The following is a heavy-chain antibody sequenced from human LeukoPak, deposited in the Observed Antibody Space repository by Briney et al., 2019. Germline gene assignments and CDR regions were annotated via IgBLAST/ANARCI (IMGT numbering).Heavy chain of an antibody. CDR1: GFTFSSYG. J-gene: IGHJ4*02. Sequence: GGSLRLSCAASGFTFSSYGMHWVRQAPGKGLEWVSFIRYDGSDKYYADSVKGRFTISRDNSKNTLYLEMISLRAEDTAVYYCAKDQYRYGSGSYSDYWGQGTLVTVSS. V-gene: IGHV3-30*02. CDR2: IRYDGSDK. CDR3: AKDQYRYGSGSYSDY. D-gene: IGHD3-10*01.